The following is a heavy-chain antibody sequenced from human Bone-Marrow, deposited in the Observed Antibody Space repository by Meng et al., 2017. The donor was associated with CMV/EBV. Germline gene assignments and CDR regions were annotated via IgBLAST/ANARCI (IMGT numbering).Heavy chain of an antibody. Sequence: QITLKESGPTLVKPXXTLTLPCTFSGFSLSTSGVGVGWIRQPPGKALEWLALIYWDDDKRYSPSLKSRLTITKDTSKNQVVLTMTNMDPVDTATYYCAHRPTQGAFDHWGQGPLVTVSS. D-gene: IGHD3-16*01. CDR3: AHRPTQGAFDH. V-gene: IGHV2-5*02. CDR1: GFSLSTSGVG. CDR2: IYWDDDK. J-gene: IGHJ4*02.